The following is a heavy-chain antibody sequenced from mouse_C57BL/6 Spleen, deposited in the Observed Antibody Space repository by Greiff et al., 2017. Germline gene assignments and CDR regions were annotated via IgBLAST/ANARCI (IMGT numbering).Heavy chain of an antibody. J-gene: IGHJ1*03. Sequence: QVQLQQPGAELVRPGSSVKLSCKASGYTFTSYWMHWVKQRPIQGLEWIGNIDPSDSETHYNQKFKDKATLTVDKSSSTAYMQLSSLTSEDSAVYYCARYYYGSSYVGWYFDIWGTGTTVTVSS. CDR2: IDPSDSET. D-gene: IGHD1-1*01. CDR1: GYTFTSYW. V-gene: IGHV1-52*01. CDR3: ARYYYGSSYVGWYFDI.